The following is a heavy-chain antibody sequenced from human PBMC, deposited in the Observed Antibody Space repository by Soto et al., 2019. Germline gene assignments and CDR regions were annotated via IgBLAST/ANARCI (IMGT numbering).Heavy chain of an antibody. CDR3: AKDPLYSSGWAPYVWFDP. CDR2: ISGSGGST. V-gene: IGHV3-23*01. Sequence: HYRAASGYTRSRYAPNHYRQAPGKGLEWVSAISGSGGSTYYADSVKGQFTISRDNSKNTLYLQMNSLRAEDTAVYYCAKDPLYSSGWAPYVWFDPWGQGTLVTVSS. CDR1: GYTRSRYA. J-gene: IGHJ5*02. D-gene: IGHD6-19*01.